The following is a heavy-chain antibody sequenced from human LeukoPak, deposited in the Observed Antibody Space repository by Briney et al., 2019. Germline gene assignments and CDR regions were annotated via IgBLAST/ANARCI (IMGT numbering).Heavy chain of an antibody. Sequence: SQTLSLTCAISGDSVSSNSAAWNWIRQSPSRGLEWLGRTYYRSKWYNDYAVSVKSRITINPDTSKNQFSLQLNSVTPEDTAVYYCARGTLDPPRRKGQNLKFDYWGQGTLVTVSS. V-gene: IGHV6-1*01. CDR3: ARGTLDPPRRKGQNLKFDY. D-gene: IGHD1-1*01. J-gene: IGHJ4*02. CDR2: TYYRSKWYN. CDR1: GDSVSSNSAA.